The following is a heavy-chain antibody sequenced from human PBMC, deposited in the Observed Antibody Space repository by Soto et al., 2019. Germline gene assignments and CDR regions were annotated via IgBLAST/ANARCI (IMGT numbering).Heavy chain of an antibody. CDR2: LYPDGRA. V-gene: IGHV3-53*01. J-gene: IGHJ4*02. CDR1: GFTVNSNY. Sequence: GGSMRLSCAASGFTVNSNYLTWVRQSPGKGLKWVSVLYPDGRAYYADSVKGRFTISTDNSKNTVFLQMNTLRAEDTAFYYCARGLGREYHDNGGHFHLDYWGQGTLVTVSS. D-gene: IGHD3-22*01. CDR3: ARGLGREYHDNGGHFHLDY.